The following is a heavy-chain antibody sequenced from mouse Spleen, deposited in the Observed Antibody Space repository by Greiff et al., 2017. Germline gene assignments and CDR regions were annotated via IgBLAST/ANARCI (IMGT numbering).Heavy chain of an antibody. CDR3: ARRETGTGTDWYFDV. D-gene: IGHD4-1*01. CDR1: GFTFSSYA. V-gene: IGHV5-9-1*01. J-gene: IGHJ1*01. Sequence: EVMLVESGGGLVKPGGSLKLSCAASGFTFSSYAMSWVRQTPEKRLEWVATISSGGSYTYYPDSVKGRFTISRDNAKNTLYLQMSSLRSEDTAMYYCARRETGTGTDWYFDVWGAGTTVTVSS. CDR2: ISSGGSYT.